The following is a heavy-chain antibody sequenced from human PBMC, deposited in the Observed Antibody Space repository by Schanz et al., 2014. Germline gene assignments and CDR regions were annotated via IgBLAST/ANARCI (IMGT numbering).Heavy chain of an antibody. Sequence: QVQLVQSEAEVKKPGSSVKVSCKASGGTFSSYTISWVPQAPGQGLEWMGRIIPILGIADYAQNFQGRVTIAADKSTRTTYMELTSLRSEDTAVYYCARGGDPEDVFDTWGQGTILTVSS. D-gene: IGHD2-21*01. CDR1: GGTFSSYT. CDR3: ARGGDPEDVFDT. J-gene: IGHJ3*02. V-gene: IGHV1-69*02. CDR2: IIPILGIA.